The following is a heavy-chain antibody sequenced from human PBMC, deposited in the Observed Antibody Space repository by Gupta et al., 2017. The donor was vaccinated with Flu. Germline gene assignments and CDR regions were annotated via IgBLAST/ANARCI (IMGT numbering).Heavy chain of an antibody. CDR2: IYYSGTT. Sequence: QVQLQESGPGLVKPSEALSLTCSVSGYSIRTGHYWGWIRQSPGKGLEWIGSIYYSGTTYYNPSLKGRVTITFDTSENQFSLKLYSVTATDTAVYYCARDLGISSVTTWNIWGQGALVTVSS. V-gene: IGHV4-38-2*02. CDR1: GYSIRTGHY. J-gene: IGHJ4*02. D-gene: IGHD4-17*01. CDR3: ARDLGISSVTTWNI.